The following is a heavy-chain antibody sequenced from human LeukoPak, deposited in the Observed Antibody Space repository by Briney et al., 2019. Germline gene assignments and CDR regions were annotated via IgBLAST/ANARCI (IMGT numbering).Heavy chain of an antibody. D-gene: IGHD6-19*01. V-gene: IGHV4-38-2*02. CDR3: ARDRGIAVAGIEAADWFDP. J-gene: IGHJ5*02. CDR2: IYHSGST. Sequence: SETLSLTCAVSGYSISSGYYWGWIRQPPGKGLEWSGSIYHSGSTYYNPSLKSRVTISVDTSKNQFSLKLSSVTAADTAVYYCARDRGIAVAGIEAADWFDPWGQGTLVTVSS. CDR1: GYSISSGYY.